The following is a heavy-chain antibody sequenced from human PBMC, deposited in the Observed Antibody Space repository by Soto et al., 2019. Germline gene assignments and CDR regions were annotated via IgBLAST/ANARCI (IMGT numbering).Heavy chain of an antibody. CDR2: ISAYNGNT. CDR3: ARGWAPEGYFDY. J-gene: IGHJ4*02. CDR1: GYTFTIYC. V-gene: IGHV1-18*01. D-gene: IGHD2-15*01. Sequence: QVQLVQSGAELKKPGDSVKASCKASGYTFTIYCIIWVRQAPGQGLEWMGWISAYNGNTNYAQKLQGRVTMTTDTSTSTAYMELRSLRSDDTAVYYCARGWAPEGYFDYWGQGTLVTVSS.